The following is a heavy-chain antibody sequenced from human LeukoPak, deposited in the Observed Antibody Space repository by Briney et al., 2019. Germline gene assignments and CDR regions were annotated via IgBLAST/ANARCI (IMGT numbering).Heavy chain of an antibody. CDR1: GGSISSYY. V-gene: IGHV4-4*07. Sequence: TSETLSLTCTVSGGSISSYYWSWIRQPAGKGLEWIGRIYTSGSTNYNPSLKSRVTMSVDTSKNQFSLKLGSVTAADTAVYYCARDLRVTDAFDIWGQGTMVTVSS. D-gene: IGHD5-18*01. J-gene: IGHJ3*02. CDR3: ARDLRVTDAFDI. CDR2: IYTSGST.